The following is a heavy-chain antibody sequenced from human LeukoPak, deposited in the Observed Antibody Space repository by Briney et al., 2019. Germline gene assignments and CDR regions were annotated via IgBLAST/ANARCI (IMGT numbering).Heavy chain of an antibody. J-gene: IGHJ4*02. V-gene: IGHV3-53*01. Sequence: GGSLRLSCAASGFTFSSYWMHWVRQAPGKGLEWVSVIYSGGSTYYADSVKGRFTISRDNSKNTLYLQMNSLRAEDTAVYYCARAWSYWGQGTLVTVSS. CDR1: GFTFSSYW. CDR2: IYSGGST. CDR3: ARAWSY.